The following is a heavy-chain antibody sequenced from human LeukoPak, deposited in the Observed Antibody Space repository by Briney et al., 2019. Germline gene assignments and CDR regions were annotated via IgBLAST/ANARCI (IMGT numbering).Heavy chain of an antibody. CDR3: ARDKKADDGAGDAPRFDS. CDR2: IYTRGNT. V-gene: IGHV4-4*07. CDR1: GYPISSYF. J-gene: IGHJ4*02. D-gene: IGHD2-21*01. Sequence: SETLSLTCTVSGYPISSYFWSWIRQPAGQGLEWIGRIYTRGNTYYNPSLNSRVTMSVDTSRNQFSLKLSSVTAADTAVYFCARDKKADDGAGDAPRFDSWGQGTLVTVSS.